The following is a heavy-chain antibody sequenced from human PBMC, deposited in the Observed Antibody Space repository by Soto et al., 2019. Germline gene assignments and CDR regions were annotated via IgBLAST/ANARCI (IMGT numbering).Heavy chain of an antibody. CDR2: IWYDGSNK. CDR1: GFTFSSYG. Sequence: QVQLVESGGGVVQPGRSLRLSCAASGFTFSSYGMHWVRQAPGKGLEWVAVIWYDGSNKYYADSVKGRFTISRDNSKNTLYLQMNSLRAEDTAVYYWARAGGSLNSIDYWGQGTLVTVSS. CDR3: ARAGGSLNSIDY. D-gene: IGHD1-26*01. J-gene: IGHJ4*02. V-gene: IGHV3-33*01.